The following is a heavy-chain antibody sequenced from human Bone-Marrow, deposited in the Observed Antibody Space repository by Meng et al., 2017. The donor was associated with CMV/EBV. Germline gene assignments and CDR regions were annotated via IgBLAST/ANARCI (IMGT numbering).Heavy chain of an antibody. V-gene: IGHV3-64*02. CDR3: ARACSGGSCYDY. J-gene: IGHJ4*02. D-gene: IGHD2-15*01. CDR2: ISSNGRST. CDR1: GFTFSIYA. Sequence: GESLKISCAASGFTFSIYAMHWVRQAPGKGLEYVSAISSNGRSTYFADSVKGRFAISRDNSKNTLFLQMGSLRPEDMAVYYCARACSGGSCYDYWGRGTLVTVYS.